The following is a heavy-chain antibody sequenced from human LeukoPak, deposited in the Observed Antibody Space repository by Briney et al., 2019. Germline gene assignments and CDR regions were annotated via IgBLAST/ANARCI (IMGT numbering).Heavy chain of an antibody. Sequence: GWSLRLSCVASGRTFSNVWMNGVRQAPGKGVECVSRIKNKASAGTTDYAAPVKGRFTISRDDSKKTLYLQMNSLKIEDTAVYYCTTNDAFDIWGQGTMVTVSS. CDR3: TTNDAFDI. CDR1: GRTFSNVW. J-gene: IGHJ3*02. V-gene: IGHV3-15*05. CDR2: IKNKASAGTT.